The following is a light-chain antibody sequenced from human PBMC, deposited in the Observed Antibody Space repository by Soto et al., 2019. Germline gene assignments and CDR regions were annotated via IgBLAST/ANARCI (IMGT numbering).Light chain of an antibody. J-gene: IGKJ4*01. V-gene: IGKV1-39*01. CDR3: QQTYSVPGS. CDR2: AAS. Sequence: DIQMTQSPSSLSASVGDRLTITCRASQNIDSYLNWYQQKPGKDPKLLIFAASNLQSGVPSRFSGSGSWTDFTVTISSLQPDDFATYYCQQTYSVPGSFGGGTKVEVK. CDR1: QNIDSY.